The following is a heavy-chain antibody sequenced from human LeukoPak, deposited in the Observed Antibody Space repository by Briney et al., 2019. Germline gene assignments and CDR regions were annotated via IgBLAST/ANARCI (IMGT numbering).Heavy chain of an antibody. CDR1: GFTFSSYW. V-gene: IGHV3-48*04. CDR2: ISSSGSTI. D-gene: IGHD5-18*01. J-gene: IGHJ6*03. CDR3: ARGRGYSYGSSVYYYMDV. Sequence: QPGGSLRLSCAASGFTFSSYWMSWVRQAPGKGLEWVSYISSSGSTIYYADSVKGRFTISRDNAKNSLYLQMNSLRAEDTAVYYCARGRGYSYGSSVYYYMDVWGKGTTVTVSS.